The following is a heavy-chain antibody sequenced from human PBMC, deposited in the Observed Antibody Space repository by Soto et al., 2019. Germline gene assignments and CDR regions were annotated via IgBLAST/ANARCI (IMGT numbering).Heavy chain of an antibody. Sequence: ETRSLTYTVSGGSISSYYWSWIRQPPGKALEWLAHIFSDNERSYSTSLQGRLTISKDTSGSQVVLSMTNVDPVDTATYYSARMNFDAYQFHDAMAVRSQGAAVTGS. CDR1: GGSISSYYW. CDR2: IFSDNER. D-gene: IGHD3-9*01. CDR3: ARMNFDAYQFHDAMAV. J-gene: IGHJ6*02. V-gene: IGHV2-26*01.